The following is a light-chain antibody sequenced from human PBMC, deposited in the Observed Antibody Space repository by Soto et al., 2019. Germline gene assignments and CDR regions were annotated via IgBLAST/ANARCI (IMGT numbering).Light chain of an antibody. V-gene: IGKV1-5*03. CDR3: QQYYNYRWT. J-gene: IGKJ1*01. Sequence: DIQMTQSPSTLSASVGDRVTITCRASQSIDNWLAWYQQKPGQAPKLLIYEASNLKSGGPSAFSGSGSGTEFTLTISSLQPDDFATYYCQQYYNYRWTFGQGTKVEIK. CDR1: QSIDNW. CDR2: EAS.